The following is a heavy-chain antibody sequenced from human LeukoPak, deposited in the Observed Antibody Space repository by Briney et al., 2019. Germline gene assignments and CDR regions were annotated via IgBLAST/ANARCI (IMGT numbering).Heavy chain of an antibody. J-gene: IGHJ5*02. D-gene: IGHD3-9*01. V-gene: IGHV3-23*01. CDR2: ISGSGGST. Sequence: PGGSLRLSCAASGFTFSSYAMSWVRQAPGKGLEWVSAISGSGGSTYYADSVKGRFTISRDNSKTTLYLQINSLSAAATAVYCCAKEGGNILTGFDPWGQGTLLTVSS. CDR1: GFTFSSYA. CDR3: AKEGGNILTGFDP.